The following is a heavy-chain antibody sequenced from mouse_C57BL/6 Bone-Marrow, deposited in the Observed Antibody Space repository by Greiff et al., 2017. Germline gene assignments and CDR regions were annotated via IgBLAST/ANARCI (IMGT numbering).Heavy chain of an antibody. Sequence: VQLKQSGAELVRPGASVKLSCTASGFNIKDDYMHWVKQRPEQGLEWIGWIDPENGDTEYASKFQGKATITADTSSNTAYLQLSSLTSEDTAVYYCTIPFCYYGSRRFDYWGQGTTLTVSS. CDR2: IDPENGDT. CDR3: TIPFCYYGSRRFDY. CDR1: GFNIKDDY. V-gene: IGHV14-4*01. D-gene: IGHD1-1*01. J-gene: IGHJ2*01.